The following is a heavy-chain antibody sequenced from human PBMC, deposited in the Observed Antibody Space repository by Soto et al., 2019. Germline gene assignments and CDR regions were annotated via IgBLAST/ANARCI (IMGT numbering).Heavy chain of an antibody. V-gene: IGHV1-18*01. D-gene: IGHD6-19*01. CDR1: GSTFTSYG. J-gene: IGHJ6*02. CDR2: ISAYNGNT. Sequence: ASEKVSFTASGSTFTSYGISWVRQAPGQRLEWMGWISAYNGNTNYAQKLQDRVTMTTDTSTSTAYMELRSLRSDDTAVYYCARDRGRIAVATYYYYGMDVWGQGTTVTVS. CDR3: ARDRGRIAVATYYYYGMDV.